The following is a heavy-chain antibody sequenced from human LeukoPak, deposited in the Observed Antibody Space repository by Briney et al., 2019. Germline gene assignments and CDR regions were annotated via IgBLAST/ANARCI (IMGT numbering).Heavy chain of an antibody. CDR2: IYISGGT. Sequence: SETLSLTCTVSGGSISSYYWSWIRQPAGEGLEWIGRIYISGGTNYNPSLKSRVTMSVDTSKNQISLKLSSVTAADTAVYYCARVGFYGSSGYFDYWGQGTLVTVSS. D-gene: IGHD3-22*01. CDR1: GGSISSYY. CDR3: ARVGFYGSSGYFDY. J-gene: IGHJ4*02. V-gene: IGHV4-4*07.